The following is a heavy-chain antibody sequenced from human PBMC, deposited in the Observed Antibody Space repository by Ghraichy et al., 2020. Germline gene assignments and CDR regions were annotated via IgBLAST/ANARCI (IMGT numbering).Heavy chain of an antibody. CDR2: ISGYNGNT. V-gene: IGHV1-18*01. Sequence: ASVKVSCKTSGYTFTDYGITWVRQAPGQGLEWMGWISGYNGNTKYAQKFQGRVTMTTDTSTSTTYMEMRSLRFDDRAIYFCARARMGISSLWEPRDYWGQGTLVSVTS. D-gene: IGHD1-26*01. CDR1: GYTFTDYG. CDR3: ARARMGISSLWEPRDY. J-gene: IGHJ4*02.